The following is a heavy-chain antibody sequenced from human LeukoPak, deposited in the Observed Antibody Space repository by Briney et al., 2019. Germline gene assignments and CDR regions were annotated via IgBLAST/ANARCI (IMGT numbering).Heavy chain of an antibody. V-gene: IGHV3-23*01. D-gene: IGHD1-26*01. CDR1: GFTFSSYA. CDR3: AKEGGSQGFDN. J-gene: IGHJ4*02. Sequence: QPGGSLRLSCAASGFTFSSYAMSWVRQAPGKGLEWVSAISGSGGSTYYADSVKGRFAISRDNSKNSLYLQMNSLRTEDTALYYCAKEGGSQGFDNWGQGTLVTVSS. CDR2: ISGSGGST.